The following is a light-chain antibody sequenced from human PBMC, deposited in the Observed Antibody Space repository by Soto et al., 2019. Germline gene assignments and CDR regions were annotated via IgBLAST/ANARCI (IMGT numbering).Light chain of an antibody. CDR3: QQDSTSSPRYT. V-gene: IGKV3-20*01. Sequence: EIVLTQSPGTLSLSPGERATLFCRASQSVSSNFLAWYQQKPGQAPRLLIYNASRRAAGIPDRFSGSGSGTDFTPTISRLEPEDFAVYYCQQDSTSSPRYTFGQGTKLEIK. CDR1: QSVSSNF. CDR2: NAS. J-gene: IGKJ2*01.